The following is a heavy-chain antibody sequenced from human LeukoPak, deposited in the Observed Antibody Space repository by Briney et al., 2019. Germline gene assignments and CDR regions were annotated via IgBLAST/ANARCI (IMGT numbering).Heavy chain of an antibody. Sequence: GESLKISCKGSGYSFANYWIGWVRQMPGKGLEWMGLIYPRDSDTRYTPSFQGQVTISADKSISTAYLQWSSLKASDTAMYYCARGLYRDDYVWGSYPIWGQGTLVTVSS. CDR3: ARGLYRDDYVWGSYPI. J-gene: IGHJ4*02. CDR2: IYPRDSDT. V-gene: IGHV5-51*01. CDR1: GYSFANYW. D-gene: IGHD3-16*02.